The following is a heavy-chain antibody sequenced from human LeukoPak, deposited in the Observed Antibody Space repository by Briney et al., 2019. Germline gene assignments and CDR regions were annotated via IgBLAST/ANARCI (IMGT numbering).Heavy chain of an antibody. J-gene: IGHJ3*02. CDR3: ATWGAHDAFDI. CDR2: LSSTGNYI. D-gene: IGHD3-16*01. V-gene: IGHV3-21*01. CDR1: GFTFSSYS. Sequence: TGGSLRLSCAASGFTFSSYSMNWVRQAPGKGLEWVSSLSSTGNYIYYADSVKGRFTISRGNAKNSLYLQMNSLRAEDTAVYYCATWGAHDAFDIWGQGTMVTVSS.